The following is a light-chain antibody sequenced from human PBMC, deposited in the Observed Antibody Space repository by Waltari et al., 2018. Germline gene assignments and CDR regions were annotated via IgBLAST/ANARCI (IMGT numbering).Light chain of an antibody. CDR2: WAS. J-gene: IGKJ4*01. Sequence: IVMTQSPDSLGVSLGERATIHCSSSQSLLSSSNNNNYLAWYQQKPGQPPRLLMYWASLRESGVPERFSGSGSATDFTLTISSLQAEDVAVYYCQQYYTSPLTFGGGTKVEIK. CDR3: QQYYTSPLT. V-gene: IGKV4-1*01. CDR1: QSLLSSSNNNNY.